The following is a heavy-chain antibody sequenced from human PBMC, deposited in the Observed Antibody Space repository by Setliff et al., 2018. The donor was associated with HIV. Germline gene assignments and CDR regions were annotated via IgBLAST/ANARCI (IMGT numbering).Heavy chain of an antibody. CDR3: ARDLRGTQSSDY. CDR1: GDSISSVSYS. CDR2: MYSGGNT. Sequence: PSETLSLTCTVSGDSISSVSYSWGWIRQPPGKGLEWIGYMYSGGNTYYKPSLKSRVTMSVDSSKNQFSLKVNSVTAADTAVYYCARDLRGTQSSDYWGQGTLVTVSS. J-gene: IGHJ4*02. V-gene: IGHV4-39*02. D-gene: IGHD1-1*01.